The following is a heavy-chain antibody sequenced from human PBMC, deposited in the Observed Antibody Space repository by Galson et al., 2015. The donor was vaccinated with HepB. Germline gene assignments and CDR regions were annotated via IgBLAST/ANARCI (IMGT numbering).Heavy chain of an antibody. CDR1: GFTFSSYA. V-gene: IGHV3-23*01. D-gene: IGHD6-13*01. J-gene: IGHJ4*02. Sequence: LRLSCAASGFTFSSYAMSWVRQAPGKGLEWVSAISGSGGSTYYADSVKGRFTISRDNSKNTLYLQMNSLRAEDTAVYYCASLPDAQQLFDYWGQGTLVTVSS. CDR3: ASLPDAQQLFDY. CDR2: ISGSGGST.